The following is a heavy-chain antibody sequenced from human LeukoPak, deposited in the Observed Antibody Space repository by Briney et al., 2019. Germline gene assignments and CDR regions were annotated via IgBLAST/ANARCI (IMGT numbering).Heavy chain of an antibody. J-gene: IGHJ6*02. Sequence: ASVKVSCKASGYTFTSYGIRWVRQAPGQGLEWMGWISAYNGNTNYAQKLQGRVTMTTDTSTSTAYMELRSLRSDDTAVYYCAREEGYCSGGSCSRTLVSYYYGMDVWGQGTTVTVSS. CDR3: AREEGYCSGGSCSRTLVSYYYGMDV. CDR2: ISAYNGNT. D-gene: IGHD2-15*01. CDR1: GYTFTSYG. V-gene: IGHV1-18*01.